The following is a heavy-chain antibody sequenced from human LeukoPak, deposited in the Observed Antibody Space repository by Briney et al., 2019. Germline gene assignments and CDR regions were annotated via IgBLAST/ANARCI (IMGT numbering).Heavy chain of an antibody. CDR3: ASLSGSDELFDY. CDR1: GFTFSSYW. CDR2: INSDGSST. Sequence: GGSLRLSCAASGFTFSSYWMHWVRQAPGKGLVWVSRINSDGSSTSYADSVKGRFTISRDNAKNTLYLQMNSLRAEDTAVYYCASLSGSDELFDYWGQGTLVTVSS. J-gene: IGHJ4*02. V-gene: IGHV3-74*01. D-gene: IGHD5-12*01.